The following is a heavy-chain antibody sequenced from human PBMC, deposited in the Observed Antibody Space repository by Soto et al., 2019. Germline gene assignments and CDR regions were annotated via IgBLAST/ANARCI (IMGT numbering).Heavy chain of an antibody. CDR3: ARQYSSSYDY. J-gene: IGHJ4*02. CDR2: IYYSGST. Sequence: SETLSLTCTVSGGSISSYYWSWIRQPPGKGLEWIGYIYYSGSTNYNPSLKSRVTISVDTSKNQFSLKLSSVTAVDTAVYYCARQYSSSYDYWGQGTLVTVSS. D-gene: IGHD6-6*01. V-gene: IGHV4-59*01. CDR1: GGSISSYY.